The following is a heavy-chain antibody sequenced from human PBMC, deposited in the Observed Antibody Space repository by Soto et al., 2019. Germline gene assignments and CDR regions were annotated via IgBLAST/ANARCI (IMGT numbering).Heavy chain of an antibody. Sequence: QVQLVQSGAEVKKPGSSVKVSCKASGGTFSSYAISWVRQAPGQGLEWMGGIIPIFGTANYAQKFQGRVTITADEYTSPAYMELSSLRSEDTAVYYCASEDYGGNSAPFDYWGQGTLVTVSS. CDR1: GGTFSSYA. V-gene: IGHV1-69*01. D-gene: IGHD4-17*01. CDR3: ASEDYGGNSAPFDY. CDR2: IIPIFGTA. J-gene: IGHJ4*02.